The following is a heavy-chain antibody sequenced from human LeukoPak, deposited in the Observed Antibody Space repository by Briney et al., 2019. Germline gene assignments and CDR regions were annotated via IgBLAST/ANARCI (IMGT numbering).Heavy chain of an antibody. D-gene: IGHD3/OR15-3a*01. CDR2: ISPSGHRT. CDR3: ARAFRPASDPHDFYDF. J-gene: IGHJ3*01. Sequence: GGSXXXXXAASGFTFTNHPMHXVRQTSGKRLXYXSAISPSGHRTWYADSVRGRFTISRDNSKNTMYLQMGSLRPEDMGVYYCARAFRPASDPHDFYDFWGRGTTVTVSS. CDR1: GFTFTNHP. V-gene: IGHV3-64*02.